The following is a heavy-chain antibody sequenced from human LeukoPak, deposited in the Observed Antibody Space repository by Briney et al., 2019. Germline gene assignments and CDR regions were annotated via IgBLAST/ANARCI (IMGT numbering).Heavy chain of an antibody. D-gene: IGHD3-9*01. J-gene: IGHJ3*01. V-gene: IGHV3-21*06. CDR1: GFTFSDYT. CDR2: INSGNNYI. CDR3: ARVLLGMSAFDL. Sequence: GGSLRLSCVASGFTFSDYTMHWVRQAPGKALEWVSSINSGNNYIYYADSVKGRFTISTDKDKNSLFLQMNSLRADDTAVYSCARVLLGMSAFDLWGQGTMVSVSS.